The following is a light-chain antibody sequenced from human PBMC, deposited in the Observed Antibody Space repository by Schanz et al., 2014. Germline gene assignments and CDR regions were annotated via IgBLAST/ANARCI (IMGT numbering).Light chain of an antibody. Sequence: QSALTQPPSVSGSPGQSVTISCTGTGSDIGAYNRVSWYRQPPGSAPQVILYEVTNRPSGVPDRFSGSKSGTSASLAITGLQAEDEADYYCAAWDDSLNGVVFGGGTKLTVL. V-gene: IGLV2-18*01. J-gene: IGLJ2*01. CDR1: GSDIGAYNR. CDR2: EVT. CDR3: AAWDDSLNGVV.